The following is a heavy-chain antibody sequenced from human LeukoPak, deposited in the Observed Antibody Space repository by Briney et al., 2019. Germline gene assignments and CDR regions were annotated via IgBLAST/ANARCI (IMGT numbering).Heavy chain of an antibody. V-gene: IGHV3-30*02. J-gene: IGHJ4*02. CDR1: GLTISSQG. CDR2: IRYDGSNK. Sequence: PGGCLRLACAVYGLTISSQGMDSGRQAPGKGLGWDAFIRYDGSNKYYGDCVNDGFTIYRHNYKNTLYQQMDSLRAEHTAVCGCTRRHSSGWYIFYYWGQGTLVTVSS. D-gene: IGHD6-19*01. CDR3: TRRHSSGWYIFYY.